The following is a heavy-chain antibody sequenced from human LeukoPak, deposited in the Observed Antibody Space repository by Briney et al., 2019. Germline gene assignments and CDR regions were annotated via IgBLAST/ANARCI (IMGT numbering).Heavy chain of an antibody. CDR3: ATQRYYGSGLNAFDI. CDR2: ITSGSSYI. Sequence: PGGSLRLSCAASGFSFSTYNMNWVRQAPGQRLEWVSSITSGSSYIYYADSVKGRFTISRDNSKNTLYLQMNSLRAEDTAVYYCATQRYYGSGLNAFDIWGQGTMVTVSS. V-gene: IGHV3-21*01. CDR1: GFSFSTYN. J-gene: IGHJ3*02. D-gene: IGHD3-10*01.